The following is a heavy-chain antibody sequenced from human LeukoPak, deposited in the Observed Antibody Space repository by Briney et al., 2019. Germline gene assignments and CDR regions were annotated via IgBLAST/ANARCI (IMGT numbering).Heavy chain of an antibody. CDR3: AREEVGATDY. V-gene: IGHV4-38-2*02. D-gene: IGHD1-26*01. CDR1: GYSISSGYY. Sequence: SETLSLTCTVSGYSISSGYYWGWIRQPPGKGLEWIGSIYHSGSTYYNPSLKSRVTISVDMSKNQFSLKLSSVTAADTAVYYCAREEVGATDYWGQGTLVTVSS. J-gene: IGHJ4*02. CDR2: IYHSGST.